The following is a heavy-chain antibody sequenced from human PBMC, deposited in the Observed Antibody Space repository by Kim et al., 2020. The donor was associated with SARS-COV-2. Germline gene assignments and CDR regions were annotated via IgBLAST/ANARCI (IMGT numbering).Heavy chain of an antibody. J-gene: IGHJ4*02. Sequence: GGSLRLSCAASGFTFSSYAMSWVRQAPGKGLEWVSAISGSGGSTYYADSVKGRFTISRDNSKNTLYLQMNSLRAEDTAVYYCAKFGVLRFLETPDYWGQGTLVTVSS. CDR1: GFTFSSYA. CDR2: ISGSGGST. V-gene: IGHV3-23*01. D-gene: IGHD3-3*01. CDR3: AKFGVLRFLETPDY.